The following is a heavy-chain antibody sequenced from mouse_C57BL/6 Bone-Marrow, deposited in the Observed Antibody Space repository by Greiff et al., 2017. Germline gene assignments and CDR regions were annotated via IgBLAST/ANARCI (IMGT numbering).Heavy chain of an antibody. V-gene: IGHV7-3*01. Sequence: EVKLQESGGGLVQPGGSLSLSCAASGFTFTDYYMSWVRQPPGKALEWLGFIRNKSNGYTTEYSASVKCRFTISRDNSQSILYLQMNALRAEDSATYYCARYLYYFDYWGQGTTLTVSS. CDR1: GFTFTDYY. J-gene: IGHJ2*01. CDR2: IRNKSNGYTT. CDR3: ARYLYYFDY.